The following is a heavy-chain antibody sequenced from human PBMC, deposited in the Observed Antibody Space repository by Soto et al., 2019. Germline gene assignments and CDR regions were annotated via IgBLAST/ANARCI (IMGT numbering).Heavy chain of an antibody. CDR2: IIPIFGTA. CDR3: ASYGGNPGLGY. Sequence: SLKVSCKASGGTFSSYAISWVRQAPGQGLEWMGGIIPIFGTANYAQKFQGRVTITADESTSTAYMELSSLRSEDTAVYYCASYGGNPGLGYWGQGTLVTVSS. V-gene: IGHV1-69*13. CDR1: GGTFSSYA. D-gene: IGHD2-15*01. J-gene: IGHJ4*02.